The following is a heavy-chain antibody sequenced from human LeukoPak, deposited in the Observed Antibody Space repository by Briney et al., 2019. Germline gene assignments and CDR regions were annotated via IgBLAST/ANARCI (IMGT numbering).Heavy chain of an antibody. CDR2: IWYDGSNK. CDR3: ARPTYSGSYYWFDY. V-gene: IGHV3-33*01. J-gene: IGHJ4*02. D-gene: IGHD1-26*01. CDR1: GFTFSSYG. Sequence: GGSLRLSCAASGFTFSSYGMHWVRQAPGKGLEWVAVIWYDGSNKYCADSVKGRFTISRDNSKNTLYLQMNSLRAEDTAVYYCARPTYSGSYYWFDYWGQGTLVTVSS.